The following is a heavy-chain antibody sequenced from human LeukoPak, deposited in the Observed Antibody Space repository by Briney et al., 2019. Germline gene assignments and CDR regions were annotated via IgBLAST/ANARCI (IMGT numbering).Heavy chain of an antibody. Sequence: SVKVSCKASGGTFSSYAISWVRQAPGQGLEWMGGVIPIFGTANYAQKFQGRVTITTDESTSTAYMELSSLRSEDTAVYYCARARDFWSGYAENWFDPWGQGTLVTVSS. CDR3: ARARDFWSGYAENWFDP. CDR1: GGTFSSYA. CDR2: VIPIFGTA. V-gene: IGHV1-69*05. J-gene: IGHJ5*02. D-gene: IGHD3-3*01.